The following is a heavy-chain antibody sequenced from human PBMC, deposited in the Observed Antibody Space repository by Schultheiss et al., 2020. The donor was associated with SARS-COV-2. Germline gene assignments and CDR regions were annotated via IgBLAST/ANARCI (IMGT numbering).Heavy chain of an antibody. Sequence: SETLSLTCTVSGGSISSGGYYWSWIRQPPGKGLEWIGEINHSGSTNYNPSLKSRVTISVDTSKNQFSLKLSSVTAADTAVYYCARVKPYYGSAPRFGGFDYWGQGTLVTVSS. J-gene: IGHJ4*02. CDR3: ARVKPYYGSAPRFGGFDY. CDR1: GGSISSGGYY. CDR2: INHSGST. D-gene: IGHD3-10*01. V-gene: IGHV4-39*07.